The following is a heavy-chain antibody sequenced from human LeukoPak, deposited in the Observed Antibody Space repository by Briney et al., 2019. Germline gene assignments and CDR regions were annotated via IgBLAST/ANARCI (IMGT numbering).Heavy chain of an antibody. J-gene: IGHJ4*02. CDR2: INPSGGST. CDR1: GYTFTSYY. D-gene: IGHD4-17*01. V-gene: IGHV1-46*01. Sequence: ASVKVSCKASGYTFTSYYMHWVRQAPGQGLEWMGIINPSGGSTSYAQKFQGRVTMTRDTSISTAYMELSRLRSDDTAVYYCAREDYGDYGGGFDYWGQGTLVTVSS. CDR3: AREDYGDYGGGFDY.